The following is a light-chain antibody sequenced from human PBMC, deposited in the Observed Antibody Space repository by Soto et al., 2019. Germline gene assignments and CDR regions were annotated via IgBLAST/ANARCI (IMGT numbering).Light chain of an antibody. CDR3: QQYKNWPL. CDR2: GAS. CDR1: QSVRSH. Sequence: IVIPQSPATLSVSPGEGVTLSFRASQSVRSHLAWYQQKPGQPPRLLIYGASTRATGIPARFSGSGFGTEFTLTISSLQSEDFAVYYCQQYKNWPLFGQGTRLEI. V-gene: IGKV3-15*01. J-gene: IGKJ5*01.